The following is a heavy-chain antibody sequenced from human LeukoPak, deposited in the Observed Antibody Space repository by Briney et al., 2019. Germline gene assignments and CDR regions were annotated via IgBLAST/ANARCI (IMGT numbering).Heavy chain of an antibody. CDR1: GFTFSSYA. J-gene: IGHJ4*02. CDR3: AREHYYYGSGSYSIFDY. D-gene: IGHD3-10*01. V-gene: IGHV3-30-3*01. CDR2: ISYDGSNK. Sequence: PGGSLRLSCAASGFTFSSYAMHWVRQAPGKGLEWVAVISYDGSNKYYADSVKGRFTISRDNSKNTLYLQMNSLRAEDTAVYYCAREHYYYGSGSYSIFDYWGQGTLVTVSS.